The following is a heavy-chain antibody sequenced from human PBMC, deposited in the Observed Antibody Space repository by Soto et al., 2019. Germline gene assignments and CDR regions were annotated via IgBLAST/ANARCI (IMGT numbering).Heavy chain of an antibody. CDR3: ARAGYCSGGSCYLNWFDP. V-gene: IGHV4-34*01. Sequence: PSETLSLTCAVYGGSFSGYYWSWIRQPPGKGLEWIGEINHSGSTNYNPSLKSRVTISVDTSKNQSSLKLSSVTAADTAVYYWARAGYCSGGSCYLNWFDPWGQGTLVTVPQ. J-gene: IGHJ5*02. CDR2: INHSGST. D-gene: IGHD2-15*01. CDR1: GGSFSGYY.